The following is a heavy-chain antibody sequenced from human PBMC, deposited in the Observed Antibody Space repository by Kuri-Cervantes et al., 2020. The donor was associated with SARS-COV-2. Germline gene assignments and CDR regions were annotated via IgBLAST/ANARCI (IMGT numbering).Heavy chain of an antibody. D-gene: IGHD2-2*02. CDR3: AREIADCSSTSCYSRFDP. J-gene: IGHJ5*02. CDR1: GGSISSGGYS. CDR2: IYHSGST. V-gene: IGHV4-30-2*01. Sequence: LRLSCAVSGGSISSGGYSWGWIRQPPGKGLEWIGYIYHSGSTYYNPSLKSRVTISVDRSKTQFSLKLSSVTAADTAVYYCAREIADCSSTSCYSRFDPWGQGTLVTVSS.